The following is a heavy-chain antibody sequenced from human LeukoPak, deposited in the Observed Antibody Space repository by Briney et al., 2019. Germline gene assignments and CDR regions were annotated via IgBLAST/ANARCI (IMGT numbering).Heavy chain of an antibody. CDR3: ARGNLYYDSSGFDY. CDR2: IKQDGSEK. D-gene: IGHD3-22*01. CDR1: GFTFSSYW. V-gene: IGHV3-7*01. Sequence: GGSLRLSCAASGFTFSSYWMSWVRQAPGKGLEWLANIKQDGSEKYYVDSVKGRFTISRDNAKKSLYVQMNSLRAEDTAVYYCARGNLYYDSSGFDYWGQGTLVTVSS. J-gene: IGHJ4*02.